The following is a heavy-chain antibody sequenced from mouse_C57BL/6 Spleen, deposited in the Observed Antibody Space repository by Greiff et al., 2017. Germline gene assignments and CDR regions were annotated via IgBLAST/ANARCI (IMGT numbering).Heavy chain of an antibody. D-gene: IGHD1-1*01. J-gene: IGHJ3*01. CDR2: IWTGGGT. CDR1: GFSLTSYA. V-gene: IGHV2-9-1*01. CDR3: ARNWGTTVEPFAY. Sequence: VKVVESGPGLVAPSQSLSITCTVSGFSLTSYAISWVRQPPRKGLEWLGVIWTGGGTNYNSALKSRLSISKDNSKSQVFLKMNSLQTDDTARYYCARNWGTTVEPFAYWGQGTLVTVSA.